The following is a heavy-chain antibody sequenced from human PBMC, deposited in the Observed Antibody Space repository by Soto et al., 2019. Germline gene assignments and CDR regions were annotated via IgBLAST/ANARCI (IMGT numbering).Heavy chain of an antibody. CDR1: GYTLTELS. D-gene: IGHD1-1*01. V-gene: IGHV1-24*01. CDR3: ATRYNWNDAVCY. CDR2: FDPEDGET. J-gene: IGHJ4*02. Sequence: GASVKVSCKVSGYTLTELSMHWVRQAPGKGLEWMGGFDPEDGETIYAQTFQGRVTMTEDTSTDTAYMELSSLRSEDTAVYYCATRYNWNDAVCYWGQGTLVTVSS.